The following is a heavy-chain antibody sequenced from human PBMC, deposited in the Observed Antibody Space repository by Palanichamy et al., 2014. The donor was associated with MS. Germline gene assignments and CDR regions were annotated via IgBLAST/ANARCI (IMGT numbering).Heavy chain of an antibody. Sequence: QVQLVQSGAEVKKPGSSVKVSCKASGGTFSNYAISWVRQAPGQGLEWMGGIIPIFGAANCAQKFQGRVTITADKSTSTAYMELSSLRSEDTAVYYCARDHCSGGSCYYAFDIWGQGTMVTVSS. CDR2: IIPIFGAA. D-gene: IGHD2-15*01. V-gene: IGHV1-69*06. CDR3: ARDHCSGGSCYYAFDI. CDR1: GGTFSNYA. J-gene: IGHJ3*02.